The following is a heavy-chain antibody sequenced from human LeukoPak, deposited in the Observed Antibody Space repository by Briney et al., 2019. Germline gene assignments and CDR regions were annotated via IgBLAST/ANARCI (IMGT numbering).Heavy chain of an antibody. CDR2: IYYSGST. D-gene: IGHD1-26*01. CDR1: GGSISSGGYY. Sequence: SETLSLTCTVSGGSISSGGYYWSWIRQHPGKGLEWIGYIYYSGSTYYNPSLKSRVTISVDTSKNQFSLKLSSVTAADTAVYYCARVGSGSYSFFDYWGQGTLVTVSS. CDR3: ARVGSGSYSFFDY. V-gene: IGHV4-31*03. J-gene: IGHJ4*02.